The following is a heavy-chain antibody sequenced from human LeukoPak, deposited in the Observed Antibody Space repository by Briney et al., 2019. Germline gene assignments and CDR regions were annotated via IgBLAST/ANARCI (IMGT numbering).Heavy chain of an antibody. D-gene: IGHD6-19*01. V-gene: IGHV3-53*01. CDR3: ARDQYSSGSAPPFGY. CDR1: GFTVSSNY. J-gene: IGHJ4*02. Sequence: PGGSLRLSCAASGFTVSSNYMSWVRQAPGKGLEWVSVIYSGGSTYYADSVKGRFTISRDNSKNTLYLQMNSLRAEDTAVYYCARDQYSSGSAPPFGYWGQGTLVTVS. CDR2: IYSGGST.